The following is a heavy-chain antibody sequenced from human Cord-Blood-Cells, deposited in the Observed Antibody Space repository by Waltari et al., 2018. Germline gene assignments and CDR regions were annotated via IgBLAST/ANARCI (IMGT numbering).Heavy chain of an antibody. CDR2: IHYSGST. Sequence: QLQLQESGPGLVKPSETLSLTCTVSGGSISSSSYYWGWIRQPPGKGLEWIGSIHYSGSTYYNPSLKSRVTISVDTSKNQFSLKLSSVTAADTAVYYCASRSSSWYFDYWGQGTLVTVSS. D-gene: IGHD6-13*01. J-gene: IGHJ4*02. CDR1: GGSISSSSYY. V-gene: IGHV4-39*01. CDR3: ASRSSSWYFDY.